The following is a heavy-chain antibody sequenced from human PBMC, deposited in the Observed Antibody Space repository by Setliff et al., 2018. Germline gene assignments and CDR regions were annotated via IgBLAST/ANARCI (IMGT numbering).Heavy chain of an antibody. Sequence: GGSLRLSCAASGFTFGDFAMTWVRQAPGKGLEWVAHINPDGGHTFYEDSVKGRFTISRDNAKNSLHLQVSSLRAEDVGVYYCARSDHSSGIDWGQGTLVTVSS. D-gene: IGHD3-10*01. V-gene: IGHV3-7*01. CDR3: ARSDHSSGID. CDR1: GFTFGDFA. J-gene: IGHJ4*02. CDR2: INPDGGHT.